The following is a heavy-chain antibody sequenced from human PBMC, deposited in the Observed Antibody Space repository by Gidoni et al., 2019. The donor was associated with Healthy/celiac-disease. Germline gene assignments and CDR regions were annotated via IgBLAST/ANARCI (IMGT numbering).Heavy chain of an antibody. CDR3: AKTTDYYGMDV. D-gene: IGHD4-17*01. Sequence: QVQLQESGPGLVKPSQTLSLTCPVSGGSISSGSYYWSWIRQPAGKGLEWIGRIYTSGSTNYNPSLKSRVTISVDTSKNQFSLKLSSVTAADTAVYYCAKTTDYYGMDVWGQGTTVTVSS. CDR1: GGSISSGSYY. V-gene: IGHV4-61*02. CDR2: IYTSGST. J-gene: IGHJ6*02.